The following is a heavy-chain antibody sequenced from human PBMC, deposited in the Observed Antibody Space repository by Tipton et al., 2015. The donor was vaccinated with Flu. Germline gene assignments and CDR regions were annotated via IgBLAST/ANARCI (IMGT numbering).Heavy chain of an antibody. J-gene: IGHJ4*02. CDR2: LWFDGSNK. V-gene: IGHV3-33*06. CDR1: GFTFGSYG. CDR3: AKVALRYFDYFDS. D-gene: IGHD3-9*01. Sequence: SLRLSCAASGFTFGSYGMHWVRQAPGKGLEWVAYLWFDGSNKHYADSVKGRFTISRDNSKNILYLQMNSLTAEDTALYYCAKVALRYFDYFDSWGQGTLVTVSS.